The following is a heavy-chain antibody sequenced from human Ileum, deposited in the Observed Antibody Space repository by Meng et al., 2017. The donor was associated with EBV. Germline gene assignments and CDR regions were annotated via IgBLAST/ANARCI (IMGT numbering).Heavy chain of an antibody. Sequence: QVQLQESGPGLAKPSRTLSLPCTVSGNSVSSGVYYWSLVRQPPGKGLEWIGYLPSSGETKYNPSLKSRATISIDTSKNQFSLKLNSLTAADTAVYYCARLLSHHGDHGDVFDHWGPGTLVTVSS. CDR1: GNSVSSGVYY. CDR3: ARLLSHHGDHGDVFDH. CDR2: LPSSGET. V-gene: IGHV4-61*08. D-gene: IGHD4-17*01. J-gene: IGHJ4*02.